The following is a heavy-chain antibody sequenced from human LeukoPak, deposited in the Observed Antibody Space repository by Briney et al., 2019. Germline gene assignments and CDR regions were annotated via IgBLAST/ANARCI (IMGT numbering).Heavy chain of an antibody. Sequence: ASVKVSCKASGYTFTGYYMHWVRQAPGQGLEWMGWINPNSGGTNYAQKFQGWVTMTRDTSISTAYMELSSLRSEDTAVYFCARGGDILSGDYWGQGTLVTVSS. J-gene: IGHJ4*02. D-gene: IGHD3-9*01. V-gene: IGHV1-2*04. CDR1: GYTFTGYY. CDR3: ARGGDILSGDY. CDR2: INPNSGGT.